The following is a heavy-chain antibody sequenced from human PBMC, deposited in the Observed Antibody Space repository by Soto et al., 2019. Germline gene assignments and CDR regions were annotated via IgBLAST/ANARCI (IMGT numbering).Heavy chain of an antibody. CDR3: ARQATKGIYCSSTSCYNNCFDP. CDR1: GGTFSSYT. J-gene: IGHJ5*02. CDR2: IIPILGIA. V-gene: IGHV1-69*02. Sequence: SVKVSCKASGGTFSSYTISWVRQAPGQGLEWMGRIIPILGIANYAQKFQGRVTITADKSTSTAYMELSSLRSEDTAVYYCARQATKGIYCSSTSCYNNCFDPWGQGTLVTVSS. D-gene: IGHD2-2*01.